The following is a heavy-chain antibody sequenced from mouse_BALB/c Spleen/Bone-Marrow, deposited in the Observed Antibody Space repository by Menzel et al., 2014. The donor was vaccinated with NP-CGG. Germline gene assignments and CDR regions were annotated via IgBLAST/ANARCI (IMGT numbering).Heavy chain of an antibody. V-gene: IGHV2-6-7*01. CDR1: GFSLTGYC. D-gene: IGHD2-4*01. CDR2: IWGDGST. CDR3: ARDSFLITRALDY. J-gene: IGHJ4*01. Sequence: VNLVESGPGLVAPSQSLSITCTVSGFSLTGYCVSWVRPPPGKGLEWLGMIWGDGSTDYNSALKSRLSISKDNSKSQVFLKMNSLQTDDTARYYCARDSFLITRALDYWGQGTSVTVSS.